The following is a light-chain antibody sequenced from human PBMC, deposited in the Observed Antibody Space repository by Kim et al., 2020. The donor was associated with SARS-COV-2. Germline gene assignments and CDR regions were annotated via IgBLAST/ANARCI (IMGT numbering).Light chain of an antibody. CDR3: NSRDSNNNVL. CDR1: SLRSYY. CDR2: GKN. Sequence: SSALPQDPAVSVALGQTVRITCQGDSLRSYYATWYQQKPGQAPILVIYGKNNRPSGIPDRFSGSSSGNTASLTITGTQAGDEADYYCNSRDSNNNVLFGG. V-gene: IGLV3-19*01. J-gene: IGLJ2*01.